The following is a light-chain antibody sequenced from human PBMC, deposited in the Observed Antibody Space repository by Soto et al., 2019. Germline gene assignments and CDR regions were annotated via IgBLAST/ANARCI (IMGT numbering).Light chain of an antibody. V-gene: IGKV1-12*01. CDR1: QDIDRW. Sequence: DIQMTQSPSSVSASVGDRVTITCRASQDIDRWLAWYQQKPGKAPKLLIYAASSLQSGVPSRFSGSGSGTDFTFIISSLHPEDFATYSCQQGSSFPWTFGQGTKVEIK. CDR2: AAS. CDR3: QQGSSFPWT. J-gene: IGKJ1*01.